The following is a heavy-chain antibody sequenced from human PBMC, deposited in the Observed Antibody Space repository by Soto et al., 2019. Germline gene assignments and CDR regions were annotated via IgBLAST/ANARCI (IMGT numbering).Heavy chain of an antibody. Sequence: GGSLRLSCAASGFTFSSYSMNWVRQAPGKGLEWVSSISSSSSYIYYADSVKGRFTISRDNAKNSLYLQMNSLRAEDTAVYYCARVQGYCSGGSCDEVEGWFDPWGQGTLVTVSS. V-gene: IGHV3-21*01. J-gene: IGHJ5*02. CDR3: ARVQGYCSGGSCDEVEGWFDP. CDR2: ISSSSSYI. CDR1: GFTFSSYS. D-gene: IGHD2-15*01.